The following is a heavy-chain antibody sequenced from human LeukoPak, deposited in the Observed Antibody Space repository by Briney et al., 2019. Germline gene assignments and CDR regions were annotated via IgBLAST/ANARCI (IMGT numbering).Heavy chain of an antibody. CDR3: ARVMTGTRRVFSY. V-gene: IGHV1-8*01. Sequence: ASVKVSCKPSGYTFTSYDINWVRQASGQGLEWMGWMNPNSANAGYAQKFQGRVTMTRNTSICTAYMELSSLRSEDTAVYYCARVMTGTRRVFSYWGQGTLVTVSS. CDR2: MNPNSANA. CDR1: GYTFTSYD. D-gene: IGHD1-20*01. J-gene: IGHJ4*02.